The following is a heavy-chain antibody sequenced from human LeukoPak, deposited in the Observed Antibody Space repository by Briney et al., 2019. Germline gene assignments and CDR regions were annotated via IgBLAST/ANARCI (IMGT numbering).Heavy chain of an antibody. CDR1: GGSIRNYH. V-gene: IGHV4-59*08. Sequence: SETLSLTCTVSGGSIRNYHWSWIRQPPGKGLEWIGYIFYSGSTNYNPSLKSRLTISVDTSKNQFSLKLSSVTAADTAVYYCARHAGVRSNFDYWGQGTLVTVSS. D-gene: IGHD2-8*01. CDR3: ARHAGVRSNFDY. CDR2: IFYSGST. J-gene: IGHJ4*02.